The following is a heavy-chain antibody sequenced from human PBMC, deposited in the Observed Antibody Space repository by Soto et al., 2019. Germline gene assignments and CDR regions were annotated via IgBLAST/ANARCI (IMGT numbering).Heavy chain of an antibody. CDR1: GFTFSSYA. CDR2: ISGSGGST. Sequence: PGGSLRLSCAASGFTFSSYAMSWVRQAPGKGLEWVSAISGSGGSTYYADSVKGRFTISRDNSKNTLYLQMNSLRAEDTAVYYCAKDPLDYYGSSFNWFDPWGQGTLVTVSS. D-gene: IGHD3-10*01. J-gene: IGHJ5*02. V-gene: IGHV3-23*01. CDR3: AKDPLDYYGSSFNWFDP.